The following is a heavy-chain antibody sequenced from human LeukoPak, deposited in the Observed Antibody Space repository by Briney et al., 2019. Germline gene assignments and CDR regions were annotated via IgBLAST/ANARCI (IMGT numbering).Heavy chain of an antibody. D-gene: IGHD3-10*01. CDR3: ARDPAWLDYYYYGMDV. CDR2: ISAYNGNT. J-gene: IGHJ6*02. Sequence: ASVKVSCTASGYTVTSYGISWVRQGPGQALEWIGWISAYNGNTNYAQKLQGRVTRATKTSRSTDYMVLRSLRSDGTAVYYCARDPAWLDYYYYGMDVWGQGTTVTVSS. CDR1: GYTVTSYG. V-gene: IGHV1-18*01.